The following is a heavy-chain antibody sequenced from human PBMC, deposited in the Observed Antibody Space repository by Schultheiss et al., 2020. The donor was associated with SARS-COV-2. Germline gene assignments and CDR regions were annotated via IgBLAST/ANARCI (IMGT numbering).Heavy chain of an antibody. CDR1: GFTFSSYS. CDR3: ARDSLVAVRSSPWDYYYYGMDV. CDR2: ISSSSSYI. J-gene: IGHJ6*02. Sequence: GGSLRLSCAASGFTFSSYSMNWVRQAPGKGLEWVSSISSSSSYIYYADSVKGRFTISRDNAKNSLYLQMNSLRAEDTAVYYCARDSLVAVRSSPWDYYYYGMDVWGQGTTVTVSS. V-gene: IGHV3-21*01. D-gene: IGHD6-6*01.